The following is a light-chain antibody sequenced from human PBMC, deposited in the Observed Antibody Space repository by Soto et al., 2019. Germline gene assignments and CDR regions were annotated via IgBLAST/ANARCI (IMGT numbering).Light chain of an antibody. CDR2: DAS. V-gene: IGKV1-5*01. CDR1: QSISRS. CDR3: QQYNSYGWT. J-gene: IGKJ1*01. Sequence: DIQMTQFPSTLSASVGDRVTITCRASQSISRSLAWYQQKPGKAPKLLIYDASSLESGVPSRFSGSGSGTEFTLSVSSLQPDDFAAYYCQQYNSYGWTFGQGTKVDI.